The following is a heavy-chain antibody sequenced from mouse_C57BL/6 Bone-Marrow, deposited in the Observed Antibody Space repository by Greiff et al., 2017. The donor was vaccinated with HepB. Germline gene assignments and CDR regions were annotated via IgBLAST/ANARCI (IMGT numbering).Heavy chain of an antibody. V-gene: IGHV5-9-1*02. CDR3: TRASYGAWFAY. Sequence: EVMLVESGAGLVKPGGSLKLSCAASGFTFSSYAMSWVRQTPEKRLEWVAYISSGGDYIYYADTVKGRFTISRDNARNTLYLQMSSLKSEDTAMYYCTRASYGAWFAYWGQGTLVTVSA. D-gene: IGHD1-2*01. CDR1: GFTFSSYA. CDR2: ISSGGDYI. J-gene: IGHJ3*01.